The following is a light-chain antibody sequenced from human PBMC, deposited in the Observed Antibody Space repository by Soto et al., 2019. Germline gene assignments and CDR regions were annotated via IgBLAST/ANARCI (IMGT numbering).Light chain of an antibody. V-gene: IGKV1-5*01. J-gene: IGKJ1*01. Sequence: DIQMTQSPSTLSASVGDRVTITCRASQSISRWLAWYQQKSGEAPKFLIYDASSLESGVPSRFSGSGSGTEFTLTISTLQPDDFAVYYCHQRKTFGQGTKVDIK. CDR1: QSISRW. CDR3: HQRKT. CDR2: DAS.